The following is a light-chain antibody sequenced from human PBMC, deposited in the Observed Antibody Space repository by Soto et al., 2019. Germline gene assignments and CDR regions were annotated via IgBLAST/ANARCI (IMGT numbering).Light chain of an antibody. CDR2: GAS. CDR1: QTITSSQ. J-gene: IGKJ4*01. Sequence: EIVLTQSPGTLSLSPGERATLSCRASQTITSSQLAWYQQRPGQAPRLLTYGASSRATGIPDRFSGSGSGTYFPLTISRLESEDFAVYYCQQYGSAPLTFGGGTKVEIK. V-gene: IGKV3-20*01. CDR3: QQYGSAPLT.